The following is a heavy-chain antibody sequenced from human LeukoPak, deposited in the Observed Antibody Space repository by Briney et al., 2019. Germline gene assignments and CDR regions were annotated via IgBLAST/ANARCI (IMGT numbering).Heavy chain of an antibody. CDR1: GGSISSYY. J-gene: IGHJ6*03. Sequence: SETLSLTCTVSGGSISSYYRSWIRQPPGKGLEYIGYIYYSGSTNYNPSLKSRVTISVDTSKNQFSLKLSSVTAADTAVYYCARTEESGYSYGYFGYYYYMDVWGKGTTVTVSS. CDR2: IYYSGST. CDR3: ARTEESGYSYGYFGYYYYMDV. V-gene: IGHV4-59*01. D-gene: IGHD5-18*01.